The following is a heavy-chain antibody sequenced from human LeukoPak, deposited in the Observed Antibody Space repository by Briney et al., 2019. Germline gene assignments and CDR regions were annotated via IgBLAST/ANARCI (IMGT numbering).Heavy chain of an antibody. CDR1: GFTFSSFE. CDR3: ARSTTTSLFDY. D-gene: IGHD2-2*01. V-gene: IGHV3-48*03. Sequence: PGGSLRLSCAASGFTFSSFEMSWVRQAPGKGLEWVSFIPSSGSSIFYANSVKGRFTISRDNAKNLLSLQMNSLRAEDTAVYYCARSTTTSLFDYWGQGTLVSVSS. J-gene: IGHJ4*02. CDR2: IPSSGSSI.